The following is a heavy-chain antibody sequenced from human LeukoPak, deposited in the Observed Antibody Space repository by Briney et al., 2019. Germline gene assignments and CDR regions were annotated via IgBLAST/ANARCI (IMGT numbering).Heavy chain of an antibody. D-gene: IGHD6-13*01. CDR3: AKDRGSGSSSWFDY. CDR1: GFTFSSYA. CDR2: ISGSGGST. V-gene: IGHV3-23*01. J-gene: IGHJ4*02. Sequence: QSGGSLRLSCAASGFTFSSYAMSWVRQAPGKGLEWVAAISGSGGSTYYADSVKGRFTISRDNSKNTLYLQMNSLRAEDTAVYYCAKDRGSGSSSWFDYWGQGTLVTVSS.